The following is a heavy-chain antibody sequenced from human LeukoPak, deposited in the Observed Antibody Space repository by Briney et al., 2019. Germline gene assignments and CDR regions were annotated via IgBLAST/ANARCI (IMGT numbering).Heavy chain of an antibody. CDR2: ISYDGSNK. CDR1: GFTFSSYG. J-gene: IGHJ4*02. V-gene: IGHV3-30*18. CDR3: AKDSSGWYQHFDY. Sequence: VRSLRLSCAASGFTFSSYGMHWVRQAPYKGLEWVSVISYDGSNKYYADSVKGRFTISRDNSKNTLYLQMNSLRAEDTAVYYCAKDSSGWYQHFDYWGQGTLVTVSS. D-gene: IGHD6-19*01.